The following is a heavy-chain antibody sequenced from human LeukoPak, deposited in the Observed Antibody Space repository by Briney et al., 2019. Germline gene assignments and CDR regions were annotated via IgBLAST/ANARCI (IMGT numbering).Heavy chain of an antibody. CDR3: ARDEPGYGEFLLY. Sequence: GGSLRLSCAASGFTLSSYWMSWVRQAPGRGLEWVANINEDGSDKYYADSMKGRFTISRDNTKNSLYLQVNNLGAEDTAVYYCARDEPGYGEFLLYWGQGTLVTVSS. V-gene: IGHV3-7*01. CDR2: INEDGSDK. J-gene: IGHJ4*02. D-gene: IGHD3-10*01. CDR1: GFTLSSYW.